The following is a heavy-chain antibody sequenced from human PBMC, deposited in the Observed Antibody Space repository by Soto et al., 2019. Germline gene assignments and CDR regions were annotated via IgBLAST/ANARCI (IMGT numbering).Heavy chain of an antibody. Sequence: PGGSLRLSCAASGFTFSSYAMSWVRQAPGKGLEWVSAISGSGGSTYYADSVKGRFTISRDNAKNSLYLQMNSLRAEDTAVYYCARAGSYGYFDYWGQGTLVTVSS. J-gene: IGHJ4*02. V-gene: IGHV3-23*01. CDR3: ARAGSYGYFDY. D-gene: IGHD5-18*01. CDR1: GFTFSSYA. CDR2: ISGSGGST.